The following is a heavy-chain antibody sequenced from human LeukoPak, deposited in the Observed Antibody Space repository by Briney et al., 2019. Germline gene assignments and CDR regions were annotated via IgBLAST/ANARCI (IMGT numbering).Heavy chain of an antibody. CDR3: ARTPDYDSSGYYFLFDY. Sequence: PGGSLRLSCAASGFTFSSYWMNWVRQAPGKGLEWVANIKQDGSEKYYVDSVKGRFTISRDNAKTSLYLQMNSLRAEDTAVYYCARTPDYDSSGYYFLFDYWGQGTLVTVSS. CDR2: IKQDGSEK. D-gene: IGHD3-22*01. J-gene: IGHJ4*02. CDR1: GFTFSSYW. V-gene: IGHV3-7*01.